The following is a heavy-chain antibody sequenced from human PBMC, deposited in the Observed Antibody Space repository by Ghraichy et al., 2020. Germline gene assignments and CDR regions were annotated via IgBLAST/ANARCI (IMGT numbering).Heavy chain of an antibody. D-gene: IGHD2-21*02. J-gene: IGHJ3*02. Sequence: GGSLRLSCAASGFTFGRYWMTWVRQAPGKGLECVANIKHDGGEKYYVDSVKGRFTISRDNAKNSLYLQMNSLRAEDTAVYYCARDLWVTAPGIWGQGTMGTVSS. CDR3: ARDLWVTAPGI. CDR1: GFTFGRYW. V-gene: IGHV3-7*01. CDR2: IKHDGGEK.